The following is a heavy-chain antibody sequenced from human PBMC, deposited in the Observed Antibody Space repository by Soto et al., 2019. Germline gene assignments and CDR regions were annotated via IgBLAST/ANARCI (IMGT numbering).Heavy chain of an antibody. CDR1: GGSISSYY. D-gene: IGHD2-2*01. J-gene: IGHJ5*02. Sequence: PSETLCLTCTVSGGSISSYYWSWIRQPPGKGLEWIGYIYYSGSTNYNPSLESRVTISVDTSKNQFSLKLSSVTAADTAVYYCARGGWRVPAADNWFDPWGQGTLVTVSS. CDR2: IYYSGST. V-gene: IGHV4-59*01. CDR3: ARGGWRVPAADNWFDP.